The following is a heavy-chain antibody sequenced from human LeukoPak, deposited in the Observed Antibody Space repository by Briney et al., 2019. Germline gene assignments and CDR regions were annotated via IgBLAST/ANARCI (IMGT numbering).Heavy chain of an antibody. V-gene: IGHV4-34*01. CDR1: GGSFSGYY. J-gene: IGHJ5*02. CDR2: INPSGST. CDR3: ARGQKVKGSTNSFDP. Sequence: SETLSLTCAVYGGSFSGYYWSWFRQPPGKGREWIGEINPSGSTNYNPSPTTRVPLSVDTSTNQFSLKLSSVTAADTAVYYCARGQKVKGSTNSFDPWGQGTLVTVSS. D-gene: IGHD6-13*01.